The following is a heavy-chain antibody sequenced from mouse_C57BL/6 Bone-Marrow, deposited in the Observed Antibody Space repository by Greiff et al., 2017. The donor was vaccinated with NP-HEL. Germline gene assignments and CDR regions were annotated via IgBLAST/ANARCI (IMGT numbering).Heavy chain of an antibody. D-gene: IGHD2-5*01. CDR1: GFSLTSYG. Sequence: VQLQESGPGLVQPSQSLSITCTVSGFSLTSYGVHWVRQSPGKGLEWLGVIWSGGSTDYNAAFISRLSISKDNSKSQVFFKMNSLQADDTAIYYCARSSNYVGFAYWGQGTLVTVSA. CDR2: IWSGGST. CDR3: ARSSNYVGFAY. J-gene: IGHJ3*01. V-gene: IGHV2-2*01.